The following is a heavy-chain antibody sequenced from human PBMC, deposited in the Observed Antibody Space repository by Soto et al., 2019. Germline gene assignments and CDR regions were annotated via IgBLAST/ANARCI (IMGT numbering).Heavy chain of an antibody. V-gene: IGHV3-48*02. CDR3: AREGEGHCISSSCLNWFDP. J-gene: IGHJ5*02. Sequence: PGGSLRLSCAASGFTFSTFNRNWVRKAPGKGLEWVSYISSSGSTIYYADSVKGRFTISRDNAKNSLYLQMNSLRDEDTAVYYCAREGEGHCISSSCLNWFDPWGQGTMVTVS. D-gene: IGHD2-2*01. CDR2: ISSSGSTI. CDR1: GFTFSTFN.